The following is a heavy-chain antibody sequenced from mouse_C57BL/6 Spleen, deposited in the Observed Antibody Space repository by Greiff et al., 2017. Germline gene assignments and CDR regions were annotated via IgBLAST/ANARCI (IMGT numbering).Heavy chain of an antibody. J-gene: IGHJ4*01. V-gene: IGHV5-17*01. Sequence: EVNLVESGGGLVKPGGSLKLSCAASGFTFSDYGMHWVRQAPEKGLEWVAYISSGSSTIYYADTVKGRFTISRDNAKNTLFLQMTSLRSEDTAMYYCARTTTVVADYYAMDYWGQGTSVTVSS. D-gene: IGHD1-1*01. CDR1: GFTFSDYG. CDR3: ARTTTVVADYYAMDY. CDR2: ISSGSSTI.